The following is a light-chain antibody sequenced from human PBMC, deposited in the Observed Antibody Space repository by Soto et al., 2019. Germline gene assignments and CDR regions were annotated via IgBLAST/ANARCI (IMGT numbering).Light chain of an antibody. CDR2: GAS. CDR1: QSVSSN. J-gene: IGKJ1*01. CDR3: QQYNNWPPRT. Sequence: EIVMTQSPATLSVSPGERATLSCRASQSVSSNLAWYQQRPGQAPSLLIYGASTRATGIPGRFSGSGSGTEFTLNISSLQSEDFAVYYCQQYNNWPPRTFGQGTKVEIK. V-gene: IGKV3-15*01.